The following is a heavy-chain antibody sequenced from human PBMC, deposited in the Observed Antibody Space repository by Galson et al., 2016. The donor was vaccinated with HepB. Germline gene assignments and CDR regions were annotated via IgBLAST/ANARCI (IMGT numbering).Heavy chain of an antibody. V-gene: IGHV2-5*01. D-gene: IGHD5-12*01. J-gene: IGHJ5*02. CDR3: AHRRLYSGYETYLPFDP. CDR1: GFSLSTSGVG. CDR2: IYWNDDK. Sequence: PALVKPTQTLTLTCTFSGFSLSTSGVGVGWIRQPPGKALEWLALIYWNDDKRYSPSLKSRLTVTKDTSKNQVVLTMTSMDPADTATYYCAHRRLYSGYETYLPFDPWGQGTLVIVSS.